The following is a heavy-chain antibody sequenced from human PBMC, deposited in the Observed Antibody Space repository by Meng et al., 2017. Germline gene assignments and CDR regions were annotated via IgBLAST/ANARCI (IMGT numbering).Heavy chain of an antibody. CDR3: ARDHTKLDVDIVATDAFDI. D-gene: IGHD5-12*01. J-gene: IGHJ3*02. V-gene: IGHV3-7*01. CDR2: IKQDGSEK. CDR1: GFTFSSYW. Sequence: GGSLRLSCAASGFTFSSYWMSWVRQAPGKGLEWVANIKQDGSEKYYVDSVKGRFTTSRDNAKNSLYLQMNSLRAEDTAVYYCARDHTKLDVDIVATDAFDIWGQGTMVTVSS.